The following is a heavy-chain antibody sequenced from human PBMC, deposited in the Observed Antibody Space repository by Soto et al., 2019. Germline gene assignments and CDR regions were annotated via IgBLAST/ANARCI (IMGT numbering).Heavy chain of an antibody. D-gene: IGHD5-12*01. CDR1: GGTFSSYA. Sequence: QVQLVQSGAEVKKPGSSLKVSCKASGGTFSSYAISWVRQAPGQGLEWMGGIIPIFGTANYAQKFQGRVTITADESTSTAYMELSSLRSEDTAVYYCARGPAGDGYNYFWFDPWGQGTLVTVSS. CDR3: ARGPAGDGYNYFWFDP. CDR2: IIPIFGTA. V-gene: IGHV1-69*01. J-gene: IGHJ5*02.